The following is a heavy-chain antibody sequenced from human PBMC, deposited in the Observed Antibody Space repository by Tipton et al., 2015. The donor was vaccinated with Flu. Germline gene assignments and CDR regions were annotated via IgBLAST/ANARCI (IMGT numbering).Heavy chain of an antibody. CDR1: GFTFTHAW. V-gene: IGHV3-15*01. J-gene: IGHJ4*02. D-gene: IGHD6-25*01. CDR2: VKKKSGGGTI. CDR3: TAGYWASDFDF. Sequence: QLVQSGGGLVKPGGSLRLSCAASGFTFTHAWMSWVRQAPGKGLEWVGRVKKKSGGGTIDYAAPVKGRFIVSRDDSTDTLYLQMNGLKTGDTAVYYCTAGYWASDFDFWGQGALVTVST.